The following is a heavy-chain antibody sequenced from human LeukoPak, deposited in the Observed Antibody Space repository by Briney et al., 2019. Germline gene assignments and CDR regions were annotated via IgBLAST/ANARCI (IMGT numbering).Heavy chain of an antibody. CDR2: IYYSGST. V-gene: IGHV4-59*01. CDR1: GASISSYY. D-gene: IGHD2-21*02. J-gene: IGHJ4*02. Sequence: SETLSLTCTVSGASISSYYWSWIRQPPGKGLEWIGYIYYSGSTNYNPSLKSRVTFSVDTSKNQFSLKLISVTAADTAVYYCARVKGVVTAILDYWGQGTLVTVSS. CDR3: ARVKGVVTAILDY.